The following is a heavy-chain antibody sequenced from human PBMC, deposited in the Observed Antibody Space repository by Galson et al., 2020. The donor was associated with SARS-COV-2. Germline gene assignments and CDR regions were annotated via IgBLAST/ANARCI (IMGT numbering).Heavy chain of an antibody. CDR3: TTSITIFGVVPEFHYYYYGMDV. CDR1: GFTFSNAW. Sequence: GSLRLSCAASGFTFSNAWMSWVRQAPGKGLEWVGRIKSKTDGGTTDYAAPVKGRFTISRDDSKNTLYLQMNSLKTEDTAVYYCTTSITIFGVVPEFHYYYYGMDVWGQGTTVTVSS. V-gene: IGHV3-15*01. D-gene: IGHD3-3*01. J-gene: IGHJ6*02. CDR2: IKSKTDGGTT.